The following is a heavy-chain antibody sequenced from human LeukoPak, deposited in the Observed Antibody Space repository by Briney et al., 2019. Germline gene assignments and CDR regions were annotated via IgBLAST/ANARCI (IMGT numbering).Heavy chain of an antibody. Sequence: GESLKISCKGSGYRFTTYWIAWVRQMPGKGLEWMGIIYPGDSDTRYSPSFQGQVTISADTSNSTDYLQLNSLRVSDTAMYYCARHLGVTSGWYDYWGQGTLVTVSS. V-gene: IGHV5-51*01. CDR2: IYPGDSDT. J-gene: IGHJ4*02. D-gene: IGHD6-19*01. CDR3: ARHLGVTSGWYDY. CDR1: GYRFTTYW.